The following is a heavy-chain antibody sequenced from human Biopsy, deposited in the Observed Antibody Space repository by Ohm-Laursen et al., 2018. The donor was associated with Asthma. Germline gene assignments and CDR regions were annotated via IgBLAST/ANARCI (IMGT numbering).Heavy chain of an antibody. J-gene: IGHJ5*02. D-gene: IGHD3-3*01. V-gene: IGHV1-24*01. Sequence: GSVKISCKVSGYFLSKMPMHWVRQAPGTGLEWMGGFVRERIYAQKFRGRLTMTEDISTDTAYMELNSLTSEDTAVYYCADLFFQAFDTWGQGTPVTVSS. CDR3: ADLFFQAFDT. CDR1: GYFLSKMP. CDR2: FVRER.